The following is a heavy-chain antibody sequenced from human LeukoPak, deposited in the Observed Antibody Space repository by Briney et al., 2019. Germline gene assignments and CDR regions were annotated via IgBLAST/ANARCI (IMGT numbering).Heavy chain of an antibody. V-gene: IGHV4-34*01. Sequence: SETLSLTCAVYGGSFSGYYWSWIRQPPGKGLEWIGEINHSGSTNYNPSLKSRVTISVDTSKNQFSLPLNSLTAADTAVYYCARDFRRGGQWRKFDNGGKETRVPVSS. CDR2: INHSGST. CDR3: ARDFRRGGQWRKFDN. CDR1: GGSFSGYY. D-gene: IGHD3-3*01. J-gene: IGHJ4*02.